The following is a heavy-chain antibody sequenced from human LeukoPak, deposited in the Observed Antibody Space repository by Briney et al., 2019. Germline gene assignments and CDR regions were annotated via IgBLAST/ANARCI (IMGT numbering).Heavy chain of an antibody. CDR2: IKPDGSEM. Sequence: GGSLRLSCAASGFTFSGYWMSWVRQAPGKGLEWVANIKPDGSEMYYVDSVRGRFTISRDNAKNSLYLQLNSLRAEDTAVYYCARDRSGSARVTHYFDYWGQGTLVTVSS. J-gene: IGHJ4*02. D-gene: IGHD1-26*01. V-gene: IGHV3-7*01. CDR1: GFTFSGYW. CDR3: ARDRSGSARVTHYFDY.